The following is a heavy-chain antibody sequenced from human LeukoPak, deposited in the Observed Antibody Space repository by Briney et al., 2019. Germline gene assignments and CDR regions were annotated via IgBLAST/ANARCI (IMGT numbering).Heavy chain of an antibody. CDR2: IKQDGSDK. V-gene: IGHV3-7*01. Sequence: GGSLRLSCAASGFTFSSFGMNWVRQAPGQGLEWVAHIKQDGSDKYYVDSVKGRFTISRDNAKSSVYLQMSSLRAEDTAVYYCARYGSGSYATYGDYWGQGTLVTVSS. D-gene: IGHD3-10*01. CDR1: GFTFSSFG. J-gene: IGHJ4*02. CDR3: ARYGSGSYATYGDY.